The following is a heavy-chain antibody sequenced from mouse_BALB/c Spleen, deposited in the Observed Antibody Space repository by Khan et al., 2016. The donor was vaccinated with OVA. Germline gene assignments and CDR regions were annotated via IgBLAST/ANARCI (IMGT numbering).Heavy chain of an antibody. D-gene: IGHD1-1*01. J-gene: IGHJ3*01. CDR1: GYTFTNYI. CDR3: ARDYGSSFWFAY. V-gene: IGHV1S136*01. CDR2: INPYNDGT. Sequence: IQLVQSGPELVKPGASVKMSCKASGYTFTNYIIHWMKQKPGRGLEWIGYINPYNDGTKYNEKFKGKATLTADKSSSTAYMELSGLTSEDSAVYYCARDYGSSFWFAYWGQGTLVTVSA.